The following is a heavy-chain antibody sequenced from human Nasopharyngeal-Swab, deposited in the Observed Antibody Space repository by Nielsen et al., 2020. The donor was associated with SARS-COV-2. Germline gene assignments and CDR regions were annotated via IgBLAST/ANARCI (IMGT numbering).Heavy chain of an antibody. V-gene: IGHV1-69*13. CDR3: ARNPGVVLEYGWFDP. D-gene: IGHD3-3*01. Sequence: SVQVSYKASGGTFSSYAISWVRQAPGQGLEWMGGIIPIFGTANYAQKFQGRVTITADESTSTAYMELSSLRSEDTAVYYCARNPGVVLEYGWFDPWGQGTLVTVSS. CDR1: GGTFSSYA. J-gene: IGHJ5*02. CDR2: IIPIFGTA.